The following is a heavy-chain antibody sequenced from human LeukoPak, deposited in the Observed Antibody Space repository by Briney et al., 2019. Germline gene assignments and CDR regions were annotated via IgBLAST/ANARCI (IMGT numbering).Heavy chain of an antibody. CDR2: ISHDGRRK. V-gene: IGHV3-30*04. D-gene: IGHD5-12*01. J-gene: IGHJ5*02. CDR3: ARDPSFSRGFNFVLSS. CDR1: GFTFDTYS. Sequence: GGSLRLSCAASGFTFDTYSFHWVRQAPGKGLEWVALISHDGRRKFYADAVKGRFTISRDDSKNTLSLQMTSLGVEDTSLYYCARDPSFSRGFNFVLSSWGQGTLVTVSS.